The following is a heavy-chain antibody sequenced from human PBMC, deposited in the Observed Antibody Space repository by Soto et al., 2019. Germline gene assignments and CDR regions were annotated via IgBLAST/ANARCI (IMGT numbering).Heavy chain of an antibody. CDR3: AHSRNLITEDAQVGDFDY. V-gene: IGHV2-5*02. J-gene: IGHJ4*02. CDR1: GFSLNTDGEG. Sequence: QITLKESGPTQVKPTQTLTLTCSFSGFSLNTDGEGVGWVRQPPGEALEWLALIYWDDDERYSPSLKTRLTITKDPSKKQLVLIMTNMDPVDTATYYCAHSRNLITEDAQVGDFDYWGQGTLVTVSS. D-gene: IGHD3-10*01. CDR2: IYWDDDE.